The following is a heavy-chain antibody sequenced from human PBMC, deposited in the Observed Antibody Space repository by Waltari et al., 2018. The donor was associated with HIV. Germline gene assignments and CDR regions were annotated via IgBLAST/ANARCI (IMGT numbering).Heavy chain of an antibody. CDR2: IGSTRNTI. Sequence: EGQLVESGGGFVQPGGSLRPSCTGSEFTFSSYSMIWVRQAPGKWLGWVSYIGSTRNTIHYGDSVKGRFTVSRDNAKNSLYLQMNSLRVEDTATYYCVTILCGIGRSDYWGQGTQVTVSS. J-gene: IGHJ4*02. V-gene: IGHV3-48*04. CDR3: VTILCGIGRSDY. CDR1: EFTFSSYS. D-gene: IGHD1-26*01.